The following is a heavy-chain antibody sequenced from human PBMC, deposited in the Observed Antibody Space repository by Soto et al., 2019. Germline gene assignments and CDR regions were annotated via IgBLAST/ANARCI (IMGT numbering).Heavy chain of an antibody. D-gene: IGHD6-6*01. Sequence: SVKVSRKASGFTFTSSSMPGVRQVRGQRLEWIGWIVVGSGNTNYAQKFQERVTITRDMSTSTAYMELSSLRSEDTAVYYCAAHGYSSSSAFDIWGQGTMVTVSS. J-gene: IGHJ3*02. CDR1: GFTFTSSS. CDR2: IVVGSGNT. V-gene: IGHV1-58*02. CDR3: AAHGYSSSSAFDI.